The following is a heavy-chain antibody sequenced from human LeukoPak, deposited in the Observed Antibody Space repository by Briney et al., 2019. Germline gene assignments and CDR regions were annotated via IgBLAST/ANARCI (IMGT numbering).Heavy chain of an antibody. CDR2: ISYDGSNK. CDR3: ARSINVVVPAAIGGAFDI. V-gene: IGHV3-30-3*01. D-gene: IGHD2-2*02. CDR1: GFTFSSYA. J-gene: IGHJ3*02. Sequence: PGGSLRLSCAASGFTFSSYAMHWVRQAPGKGLEWVAVISYDGSNKYYADSVKGRFTISRDNSKNTLYLQMNSLRAEDTAVCYCARSINVVVPAAIGGAFDIWGQGTMVTVSS.